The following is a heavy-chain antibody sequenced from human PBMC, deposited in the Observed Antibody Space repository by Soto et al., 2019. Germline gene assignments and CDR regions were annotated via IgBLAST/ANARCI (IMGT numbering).Heavy chain of an antibody. CDR1: GFTFSSYA. Sequence: QVQLVESGGGVVQPGRSLRLSCAASGFTFSSYAMHWVRQAPGKGLEWVAVISYDGSNKYYADSVKGRFTISRDNSKNTLYLQMNSPRDEDTAVYYCARVHAHYYDSSGYYFDYWGQGTLVTVSS. CDR2: ISYDGSNK. V-gene: IGHV3-30-3*01. J-gene: IGHJ4*02. CDR3: ARVHAHYYDSSGYYFDY. D-gene: IGHD3-22*01.